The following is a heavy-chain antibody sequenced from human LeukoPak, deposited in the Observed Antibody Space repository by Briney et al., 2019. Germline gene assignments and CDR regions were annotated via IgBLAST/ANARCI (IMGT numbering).Heavy chain of an antibody. CDR1: GGTFSSYA. Sequence: SVKVSCKASGGTFSSYAISWVRQAPGQGLELMGRIIPIFGIANYAQKFQGRVTITADKSTSTAYMELSSLRSEDTAVYYCASPHPGVAYCGGDCYLDFQHWGQGTLVTVSS. J-gene: IGHJ1*01. CDR2: IIPIFGIA. V-gene: IGHV1-69*04. CDR3: ASPHPGVAYCGGDCYLDFQH. D-gene: IGHD2-21*02.